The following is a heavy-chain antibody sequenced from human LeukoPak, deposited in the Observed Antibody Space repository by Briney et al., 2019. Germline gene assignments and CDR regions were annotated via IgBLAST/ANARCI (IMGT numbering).Heavy chain of an antibody. CDR2: IYSGGST. CDR1: GFTVSSNY. CDR3: ARDPEVDTAMVTLGD. J-gene: IGHJ4*02. Sequence: PGGSLRLSCAASGFTVSSNYMSWVRQAPGKGLEWASVIYSGGSTYYADSVKGRFTISRDNSKNTLYLQMNSLRAEDTAVYYCARDPEVDTAMVTLGDWGQGTLVTVSS. V-gene: IGHV3-53*01. D-gene: IGHD5-18*01.